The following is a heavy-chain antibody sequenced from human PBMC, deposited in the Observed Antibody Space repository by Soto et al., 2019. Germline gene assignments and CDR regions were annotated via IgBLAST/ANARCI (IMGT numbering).Heavy chain of an antibody. V-gene: IGHV3-23*01. CDR1: GFTFSSCA. CDR2: IDYSGVNT. Sequence: GGSLRLSCAASGFTFSSCAMNWVRQAPGKGLEWVSSIDYSGVNTRYADSVKGRFTTSRDNSKNTLFLQMNSLRGDDTAVYYRSPDSSGGEFDCWGQGTLVTVSS. D-gene: IGHD6-19*01. CDR3: SPDSSGGEFDC. J-gene: IGHJ4*02.